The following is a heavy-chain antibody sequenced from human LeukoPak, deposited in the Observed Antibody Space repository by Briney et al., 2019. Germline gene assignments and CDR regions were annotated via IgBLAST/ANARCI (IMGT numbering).Heavy chain of an antibody. D-gene: IGHD2-15*01. CDR2: ISPYNGGS. V-gene: IGHV1-18*01. CDR1: GFTFNTYD. Sequence: ASVKVSCKPSGFTFNTYDFNWVRQAPGQGLEWVGWISPYNGGSKYAQRLQGRVTMTTDASTSTAYMELRSLRSDDTAVYYCTRYCSGGACYAYDAFDIWGQGTMVTVSS. J-gene: IGHJ3*02. CDR3: TRYCSGGACYAYDAFDI.